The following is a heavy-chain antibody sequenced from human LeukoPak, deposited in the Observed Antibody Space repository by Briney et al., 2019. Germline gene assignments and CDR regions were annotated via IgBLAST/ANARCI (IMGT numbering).Heavy chain of an antibody. CDR1: GFTFSIYS. V-gene: IGHV3-21*01. CDR2: ISSSSSYI. J-gene: IGHJ4*02. CDR3: ARATFPHDYGDY. Sequence: KSGGSLRLSCAASGFTFSIYSMNWVRQAPGKGLEWVSSISSSSSYIYYADSVKGRFTISRDNAKNSLYLQMNSLRAEDTAVYYCARATFPHDYGDYWGQGTLVTVSS.